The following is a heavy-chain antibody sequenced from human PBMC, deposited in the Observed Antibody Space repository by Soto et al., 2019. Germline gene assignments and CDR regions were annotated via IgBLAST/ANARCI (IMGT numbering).Heavy chain of an antibody. D-gene: IGHD2-21*02. CDR3: ARDELTGGDGCDY. CDR1: GFTFSRYW. J-gene: IGHJ4*02. Sequence: GGSLRLSCAASGFTFSRYWMSWVRQAPGKWLEWVANIKQDGSEKYYVDSVKGRFTISRDNAKNSLYLQMNSLRAEDTAVYYCARDELTGGDGCDYWGQGALVNVSS. V-gene: IGHV3-7*01. CDR2: IKQDGSEK.